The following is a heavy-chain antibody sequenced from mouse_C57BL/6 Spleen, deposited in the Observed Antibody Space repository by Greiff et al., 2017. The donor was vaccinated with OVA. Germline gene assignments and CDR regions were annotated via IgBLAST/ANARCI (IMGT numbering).Heavy chain of an antibody. D-gene: IGHD1-1*01. J-gene: IGHJ2*01. V-gene: IGHV5-9-1*02. CDR2: ISSGGDYI. CDR1: GFTFSSYA. CDR3: TRDSYYYGSRYFDY. Sequence: EVKLVESGEGLVKPGGSLKLSCAASGFTFSSYAMSWVRQTPEKRLEWVAYISSGGDYIYYADTVKGRFTISRDNARNTLYLQMSSLKSEDTAMYYCTRDSYYYGSRYFDYWGQGTTLTVSS.